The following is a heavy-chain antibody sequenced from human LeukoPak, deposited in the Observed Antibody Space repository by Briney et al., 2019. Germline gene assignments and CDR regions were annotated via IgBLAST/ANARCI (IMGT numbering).Heavy chain of an antibody. Sequence: ASVKVSCMASGYTFTGYYIHWVRQAPGQGLEWMGRIDPNSGGTSYAQNFQGRVTMTRDTSISTAYMELTRLTSDDTAVYYCARDASVSADYWGQGTLVTVSS. CDR3: ARDASVSADY. CDR1: GYTFTGYY. D-gene: IGHD5/OR15-5a*01. V-gene: IGHV1-2*06. J-gene: IGHJ4*02. CDR2: IDPNSGGT.